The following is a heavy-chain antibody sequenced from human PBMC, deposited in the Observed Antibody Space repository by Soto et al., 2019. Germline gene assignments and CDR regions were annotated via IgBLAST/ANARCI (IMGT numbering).Heavy chain of an antibody. CDR3: AKVLLAGGFVS. D-gene: IGHD3-3*01. V-gene: IGHV3-23*01. CDR2: VSATAGTT. Sequence: GGSLRLSCAASGFTFSSYAMSWVRQAPGKGLEWVSLVSATAGTTYYTDSVKGRFTISRDNSRNTVYLQMNSLRADDTAVNFCAKVLLAGGFVSWGRGTLVPVSS. CDR1: GFTFSSYA. J-gene: IGHJ4*02.